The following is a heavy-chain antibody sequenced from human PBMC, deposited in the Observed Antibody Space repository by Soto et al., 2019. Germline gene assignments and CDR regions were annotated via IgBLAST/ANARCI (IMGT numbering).Heavy chain of an antibody. J-gene: IGHJ6*02. CDR2: IFHTRST. CDR3: ARDRPSFKTFGSGMDV. CDR1: GGAPNKRFYH. D-gene: IGHD3-16*01. Sequence: NPSETLSLTRSVSGGAPNKRFYHCRWTRHHPGRGLEGFGNIFHTRSTNYNPSLMGRLTISTDTSKNESSMKLTSVTADDTAVYYCARDRPSFKTFGSGMDVWGRGTMVTVSS. V-gene: IGHV4-31*03.